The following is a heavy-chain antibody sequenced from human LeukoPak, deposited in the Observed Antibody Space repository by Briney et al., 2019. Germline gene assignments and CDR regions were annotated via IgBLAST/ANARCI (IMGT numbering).Heavy chain of an antibody. J-gene: IGHJ5*02. CDR2: ISGNSKTI. V-gene: IGHV3-48*01. CDR1: GFTFTTYS. D-gene: IGHD4-11*01. Sequence: GGSLRLSCAASGFTFTTYSINWVRQAPGKGLEWISYISGNSKTIYYADSVEGRFTISRDNAKNSLYLQMNSLRAEDTAVYYCARLGVTTTYNWFDPWGQGTLVTVSS. CDR3: ARLGVTTTYNWFDP.